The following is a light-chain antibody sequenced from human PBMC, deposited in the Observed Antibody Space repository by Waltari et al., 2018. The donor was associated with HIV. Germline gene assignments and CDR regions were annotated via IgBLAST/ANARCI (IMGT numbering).Light chain of an antibody. J-gene: IGKJ5*01. CDR2: DVS. CDR3: QQRSNWPPIT. V-gene: IGKV3-11*01. CDR1: QSVEKY. Sequence: EVVLTQSPGTLSLSPRERYTISCRASQSVEKYIAWYQQKPGQAPRLLMYDVSNRATGIPVRFSGSGSGTDFILTSSSLEPEDFAGYYCQQRSNWPPITFGQGTRLEIK.